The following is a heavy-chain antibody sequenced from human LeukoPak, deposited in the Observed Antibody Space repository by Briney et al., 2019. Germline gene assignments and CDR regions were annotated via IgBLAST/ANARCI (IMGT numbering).Heavy chain of an antibody. D-gene: IGHD2-21*02. V-gene: IGHV3-11*01. Sequence: GGSLRLSCAASGLRFSDYYVSWIRQAPGKGLQWVSYIRSGGDIMHYADSVKGRFTSSRDNAKNSGYLEMNSLRAEDTAVYYCARYRAYCGGDCPHDAFDIWGQGTMVTVSS. J-gene: IGHJ3*02. CDR2: IRSGGDIM. CDR1: GLRFSDYY. CDR3: ARYRAYCGGDCPHDAFDI.